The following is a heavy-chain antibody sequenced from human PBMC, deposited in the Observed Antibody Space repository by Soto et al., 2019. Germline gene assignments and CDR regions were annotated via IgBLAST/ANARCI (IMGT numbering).Heavy chain of an antibody. CDR3: ARAALGYYDSSGYYYGPPSNY. J-gene: IGHJ4*02. D-gene: IGHD3-22*01. CDR1: GGTFSSYA. Sequence: ASVKVSCKASGGTFSSYAISWVRQAPGQGHERMGGIIPIFGTANYAQKFQGRVTITADESTSTAYMELSSLRSEDTAVYYCARAALGYYDSSGYYYGPPSNYWGQGTLVTVSS. CDR2: IIPIFGTA. V-gene: IGHV1-69*13.